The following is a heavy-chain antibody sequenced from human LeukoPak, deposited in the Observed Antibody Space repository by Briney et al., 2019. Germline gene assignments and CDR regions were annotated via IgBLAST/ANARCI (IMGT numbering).Heavy chain of an antibody. D-gene: IGHD3-10*01. CDR1: GFTFSSSV. Sequence: PGGSLRLSCATSGFTFSSSVMSWVRQAPGKGLEWVLAISGSGGSTYYADSVKGRFTISRDNSKNTLYLEMNSLRDEDTALYYCARDGGFGFLAAFDIWGQGTMVTVSS. J-gene: IGHJ3*02. CDR3: ARDGGFGFLAAFDI. V-gene: IGHV3-23*01. CDR2: ISGSGGST.